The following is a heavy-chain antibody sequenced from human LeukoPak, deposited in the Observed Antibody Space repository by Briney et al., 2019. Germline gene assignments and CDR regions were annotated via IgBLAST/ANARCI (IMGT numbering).Heavy chain of an antibody. CDR2: IYYSGST. Sequence: SETLSLTCTVSGGSISSSSYYWGWIRQPPGKGLEWFGSIYYSGSTYYNPSLKSRVTISVDTSKNQFSLKLSSVTAADTAVYYCARHCGDYDFWSGYPNWFDPWGQGTLVTVSS. CDR1: GGSISSSSYY. D-gene: IGHD3-3*01. J-gene: IGHJ5*02. CDR3: ARHCGDYDFWSGYPNWFDP. V-gene: IGHV4-39*01.